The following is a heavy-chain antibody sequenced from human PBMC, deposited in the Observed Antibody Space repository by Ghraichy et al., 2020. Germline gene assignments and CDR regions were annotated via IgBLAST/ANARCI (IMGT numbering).Heavy chain of an antibody. D-gene: IGHD5/OR15-5a*01. Sequence: GGSLRLSCAASGFTFSRLHMSWVRQAPGKELELVSSIDGSFGETNYADFVKGRFTISRDNSRNTLYLQMNSLRVEDTAVYYCAKDLSVTEAADWFDPSDQGNLVTVSS. CDR1: GFTFSRLH. J-gene: IGHJ5*02. V-gene: IGHV3-23*01. CDR2: IDGSFGET. CDR3: AKDLSVTEAADWFDP.